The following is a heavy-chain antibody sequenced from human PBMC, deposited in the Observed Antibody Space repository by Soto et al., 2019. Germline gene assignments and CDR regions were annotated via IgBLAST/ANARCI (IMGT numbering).Heavy chain of an antibody. Sequence: GGSLRLSCEAPGFTFSSYWMSWVRQAPGKGLEWVANIKQDGSEKYYVDSVKGRFTISRDNAKNSLYLQMNSLSAEDTAVYYCARDLVGATAFDIWGQGTMVTVSS. D-gene: IGHD1-26*01. V-gene: IGHV3-7*03. CDR3: ARDLVGATAFDI. CDR1: GFTFSSYW. CDR2: IKQDGSEK. J-gene: IGHJ3*02.